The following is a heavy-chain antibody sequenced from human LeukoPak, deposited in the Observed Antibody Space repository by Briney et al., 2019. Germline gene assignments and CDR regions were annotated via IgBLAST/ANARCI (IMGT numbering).Heavy chain of an antibody. V-gene: IGHV3-9*01. Sequence: PGRSLRLSCAASGFTFDDYAMHWVRQAPGKGLEWVSGISWNRGSLGYADSVKGRFTISRDNAKNSLYLQMNILRAEDTALYYCATRYGGYGLRYWGQGTLVTVSS. D-gene: IGHD4-17*01. CDR1: GFTFDDYA. J-gene: IGHJ4*02. CDR3: ATRYGGYGLRY. CDR2: ISWNRGSL.